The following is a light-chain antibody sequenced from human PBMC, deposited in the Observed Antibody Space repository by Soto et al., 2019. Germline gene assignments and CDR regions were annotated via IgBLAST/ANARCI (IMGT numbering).Light chain of an antibody. CDR2: LGS. CDR1: QSLLHSNGYNY. CDR3: MQALQTPYT. V-gene: IGKV2-28*01. Sequence: DIVMTQSPLSLPVTPGEPASISCRSSQSLLHSNGYNYLDWYLQKPGQSPQLLIYLGSNRASGVPDRFSSNGSGKDFTLKISRVEAEDVGVYYCMQALQTPYTFGQGTKLEIK. J-gene: IGKJ2*01.